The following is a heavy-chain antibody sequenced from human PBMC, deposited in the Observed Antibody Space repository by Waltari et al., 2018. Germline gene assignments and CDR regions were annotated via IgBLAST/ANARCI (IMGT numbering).Heavy chain of an antibody. Sequence: QVQLQQWGAGLLKPSETLSLTCAVYGGSFSGSYWSWIRQPPGKGLEWIGEINHSGSTNYNPSLKSRVTISVDTSKNQFSLKLSSVTAADTAVYYCARGGLPPLTYDFWTSWFDPWGQGTLVTVSS. V-gene: IGHV4-34*01. CDR1: GGSFSGSY. D-gene: IGHD3-3*01. J-gene: IGHJ5*02. CDR3: ARGGLPPLTYDFWTSWFDP. CDR2: INHSGST.